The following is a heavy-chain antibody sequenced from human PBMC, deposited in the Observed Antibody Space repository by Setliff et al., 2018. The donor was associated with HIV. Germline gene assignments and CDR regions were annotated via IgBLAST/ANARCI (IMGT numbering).Heavy chain of an antibody. D-gene: IGHD3-16*01. CDR1: GLTVSDNY. J-gene: IGHJ4*02. CDR2: IYSGGGT. CDR3: VRGETYAHWPKGDY. V-gene: IGHV3-53*01. Sequence: GGSLRLSCAGSGLTVSDNYMSWVRQAPGKGLEWVSVIYSGGGTSYADSVKGRFTISRDNSKTMVFLRMNSLRPEDSAMYYCVRGETYAHWPKGDYWGQGTLVTVSS.